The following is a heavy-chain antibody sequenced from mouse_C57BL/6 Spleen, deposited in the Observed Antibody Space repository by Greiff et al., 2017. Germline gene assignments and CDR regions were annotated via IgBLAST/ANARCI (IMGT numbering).Heavy chain of an antibody. D-gene: IGHD2-4*01. J-gene: IGHJ3*01. CDR1: GFTFSSYA. V-gene: IGHV5-4*03. CDR2: ISDGGSYT. Sequence: EVKLVESGGGLVKPGGSLKLSCAASGFTFSSYAMSWVRQTPEKRLEWVATISDGGSYTYYPDNVKGRFTISRDNAKNNLYLQMSHLKSEDTAMYYCARYYDYDGFAYWGQGTLGTVSA. CDR3: ARYYDYDGFAY.